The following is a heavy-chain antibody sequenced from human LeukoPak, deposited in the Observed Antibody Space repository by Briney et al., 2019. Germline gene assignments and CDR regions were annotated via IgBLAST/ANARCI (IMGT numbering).Heavy chain of an antibody. CDR1: GSTFSSYA. V-gene: IGHV3-30-3*01. D-gene: IGHD5-18*01. J-gene: IGHJ4*02. CDR2: ISYDGSNK. Sequence: PGGSLRLSCAASGSTFSSYAMHWVRQAPGKGLEWVAVISYDGSNKYYADSVKGRFTISRDNSKNTLYLQMNSLRAEDTAVYYCARGGYSYGYAPPYWGQGTLVTVSS. CDR3: ARGGYSYGYAPPY.